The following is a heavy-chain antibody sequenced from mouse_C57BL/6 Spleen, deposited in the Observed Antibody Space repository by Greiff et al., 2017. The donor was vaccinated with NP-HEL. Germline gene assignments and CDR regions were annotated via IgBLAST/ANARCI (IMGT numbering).Heavy chain of an antibody. CDR1: GYSFTGYY. CDR3: ARCVYDYDPAWFAY. J-gene: IGHJ3*01. V-gene: IGHV1-42*01. D-gene: IGHD2-4*01. CDR2: INPSTGGT. Sequence: VQLQQSGPELVKPGASVKISCKASGYSFTGYYMNWVKQSPEKSLEWIGEINPSTGGTTYNQKFKAKATLTVDKSSSTAYMQLKSLPSEDSAVYYCARCVYDYDPAWFAYWGQGTLVTVSA.